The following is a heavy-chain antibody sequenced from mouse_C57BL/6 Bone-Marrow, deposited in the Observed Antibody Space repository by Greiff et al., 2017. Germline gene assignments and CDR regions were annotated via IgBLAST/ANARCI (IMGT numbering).Heavy chain of an antibody. V-gene: IGHV1-15*01. Sequence: VQLQQSGAELVRPGASVTLSCKASGYTFTDYEMHWVKQTPVHGLEWIGALDPETGGTAYNQKFKGKAILTADKSSSTAYMESSSLTSEDSAVYYCTAYYYGSSAGFAYWGQGTLVTVSA. D-gene: IGHD1-1*01. CDR1: GYTFTDYE. J-gene: IGHJ3*01. CDR3: TAYYYGSSAGFAY. CDR2: LDPETGGT.